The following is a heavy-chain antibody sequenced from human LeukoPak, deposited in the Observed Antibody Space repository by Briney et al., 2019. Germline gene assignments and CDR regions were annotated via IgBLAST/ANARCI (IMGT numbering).Heavy chain of an antibody. CDR2: IEQDSSAT. D-gene: IGHD3-22*01. CDR3: ANDYYDSSGSNP. CDR1: GFTFSRFA. V-gene: IGHV3-23*05. J-gene: IGHJ4*02. Sequence: GGSLRLPCEASGFTFSRFAMTWVRQAPGRGLEWVSTIEQDSSATYSADSVRGRFAISRDNSKNTLYLQLNSLTAEDTAMYYCANDYYDSSGSNPWGQGTLVTVSS.